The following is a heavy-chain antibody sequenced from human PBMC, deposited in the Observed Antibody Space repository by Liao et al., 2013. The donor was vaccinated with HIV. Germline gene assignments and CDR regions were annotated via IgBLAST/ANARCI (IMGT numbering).Heavy chain of an antibody. D-gene: IGHD6-19*01. Sequence: QVQLQESGPGLVKPSETLSLTCTVSGGSISSYYWSWIRQPPGKGLEWIGYIYYSGSTNYNPSLKSRVTISVDTSKNQFSLKLSSVTAADTAVYYCARDLGRQWLVNLHWGGSYFDYWGQGTLVTVSS. V-gene: IGHV4-59*12. CDR3: ARDLGRQWLVNLHWGGSYFDY. CDR1: GGSISSYY. J-gene: IGHJ4*02. CDR2: IYYSGST.